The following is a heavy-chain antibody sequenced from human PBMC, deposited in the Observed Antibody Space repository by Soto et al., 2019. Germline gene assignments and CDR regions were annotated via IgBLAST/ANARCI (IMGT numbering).Heavy chain of an antibody. V-gene: IGHV3-11*05. J-gene: IGHJ4*02. CDR2: ISSSSSYT. Sequence: QVQLVESGGGLVKPGGSLRLSCAASGFTFSDYYMSWIRQAPGKGLEWVSYISSSSSYTNYADSVKGRFTISRDNAKNPMYLQIHSLRAEDPSVYYCARDHHRYSGYDYVDYWGQGTRVTVAS. D-gene: IGHD5-12*01. CDR3: ARDHHRYSGYDYVDY. CDR1: GFTFSDYY.